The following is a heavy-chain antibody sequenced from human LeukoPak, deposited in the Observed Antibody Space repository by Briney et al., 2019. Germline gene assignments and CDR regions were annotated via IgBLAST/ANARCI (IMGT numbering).Heavy chain of an antibody. J-gene: IGHJ5*02. Sequence: GGSLRLSCAASGFTFSSYWMSWVRQAPGKGLEWVANIKQDGSEKYYVDSVKGRFTISRDNAKNSLYLQMNSLRAEDTAVYYCAREVGWLRLNWFDPWAREPWSPSPQ. CDR1: GFTFSSYW. D-gene: IGHD5-12*01. V-gene: IGHV3-7*01. CDR3: AREVGWLRLNWFDP. CDR2: IKQDGSEK.